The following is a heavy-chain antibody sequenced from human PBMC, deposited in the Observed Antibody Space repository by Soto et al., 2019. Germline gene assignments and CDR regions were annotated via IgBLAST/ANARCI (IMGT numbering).Heavy chain of an antibody. J-gene: IGHJ5*02. CDR1: GDSVSSNSAA. D-gene: IGHD3-10*01. Sequence: PSQTLSLTCAISGDSVSSNSAAWNWIRQSPSRGLEWLGRTYYRSKWYNDYAVSVKSRITINPDTSKNQFSLQLNSVTPEDSAVYFCARGDHYYGSGSYVLDPWGQGTLVTVSS. CDR3: ARGDHYYGSGSYVLDP. CDR2: TYYRSKWYN. V-gene: IGHV6-1*01.